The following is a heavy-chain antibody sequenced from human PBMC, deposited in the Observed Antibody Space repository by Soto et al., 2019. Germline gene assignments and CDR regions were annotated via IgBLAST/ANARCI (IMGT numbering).Heavy chain of an antibody. Sequence: ASVKVSCKASGYTFTSYYMHWVRQAPGQGLEWMGIINPSGGSTSYAQKFQGRVTMTRDTSTSTVYMELSSLRSEDTAVYYCARDLMTIFGVDYYYYYGMDVWGQGTTVTVYS. CDR2: INPSGGST. CDR3: ARDLMTIFGVDYYYYYGMDV. J-gene: IGHJ6*02. V-gene: IGHV1-46*01. CDR1: GYTFTSYY. D-gene: IGHD3-3*01.